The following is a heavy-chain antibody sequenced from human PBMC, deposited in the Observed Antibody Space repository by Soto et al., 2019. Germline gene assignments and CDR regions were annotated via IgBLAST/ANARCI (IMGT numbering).Heavy chain of an antibody. D-gene: IGHD2-15*01. CDR3: ARKHCSGGACYFDF. CDR2: IVPVLGTA. Sequence: QVQLVQSGAEVKKPGSSVKVSCRASGGTLDSDTITWVRQPPGQGLEWMGGIVPVLGTASFAQKFQGRITITADESTSTEYMELSSLRSEDTAVYFCARKHCSGGACYFDFWGQGTLVTVSS. V-gene: IGHV1-69*01. CDR1: GGTLDSDT. J-gene: IGHJ4*02.